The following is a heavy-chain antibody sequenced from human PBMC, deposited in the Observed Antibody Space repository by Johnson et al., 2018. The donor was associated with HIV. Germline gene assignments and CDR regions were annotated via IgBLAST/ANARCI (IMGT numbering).Heavy chain of an antibody. CDR1: GFIFSNYW. Sequence: VQLVESGGGLVQPGGSLRLSCAVSGFIFSNYWMTWVRQAPGKGLEWVANINLNGSDKYYVDSVKGRFTISRDNAKNSLHLQMNSLRAEDTAVYYCSGKGDALDIWGRGQWSPSLQ. CDR3: SGKGDALDI. J-gene: IGHJ3*02. CDR2: INLNGSDK. V-gene: IGHV3-7*05.